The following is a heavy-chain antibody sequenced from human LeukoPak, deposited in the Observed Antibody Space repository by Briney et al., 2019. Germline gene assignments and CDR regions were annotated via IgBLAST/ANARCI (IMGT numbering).Heavy chain of an antibody. CDR2: IYPGDSDT. V-gene: IGHV5-51*01. CDR1: GYSFTSYW. D-gene: IGHD5-18*01. Sequence: GESLKISCKGSGYSFTSYWIGWVRQMPGKGLEWTGIIYPGDSDTRYSPSFRGQVTISADKSISTAYLQWSSLKASDTAMYYCARQQRGYSYGSGIDYWGQGTLVTVSS. J-gene: IGHJ4*02. CDR3: ARQQRGYSYGSGIDY.